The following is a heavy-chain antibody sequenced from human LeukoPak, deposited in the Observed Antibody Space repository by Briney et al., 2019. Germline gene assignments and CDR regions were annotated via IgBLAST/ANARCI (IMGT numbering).Heavy chain of an antibody. CDR1: GGTFSSYA. CDR2: IIPIFGTA. Sequence: SVKVSCKASGGTFSSYAISWVRQAPGQGLEWMGGIIPIFGTANYAQKFQGRVTITADESTSTAYMELSSLRSEDTAVYYCARAGAYYDFWSGYFTSWGQGTLVTVPS. V-gene: IGHV1-69*13. CDR3: ARAGAYYDFWSGYFTS. J-gene: IGHJ4*02. D-gene: IGHD3-3*01.